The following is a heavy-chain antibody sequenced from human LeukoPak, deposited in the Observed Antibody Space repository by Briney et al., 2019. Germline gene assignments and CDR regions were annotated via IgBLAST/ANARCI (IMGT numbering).Heavy chain of an antibody. CDR2: ISGSGGST. V-gene: IGHV3-23*01. D-gene: IGHD5-24*01. Sequence: GGSLRLSCAASGFTFSSYAMSWVRQAPGKGLEWVSAISGSGGSTYYADSVKGRFTISRDNSKNTLYLQMNSLRAEDTAVYYCAKGGIQDGYKKGYYFDYWGQGTLVTVSS. J-gene: IGHJ4*02. CDR3: AKGGIQDGYKKGYYFDY. CDR1: GFTFSSYA.